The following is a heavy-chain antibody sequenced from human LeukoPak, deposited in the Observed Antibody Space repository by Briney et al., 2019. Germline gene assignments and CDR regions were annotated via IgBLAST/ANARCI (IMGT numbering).Heavy chain of an antibody. Sequence: QSGGSLRLSCAVSGFTFSSYWMYWVRQAPGKGLVWVSRITSDGSSTFYADSVKGRFTISRDNAKNTLYLQMNSLRAEDTAVYYCAGRRRDGYNYSDYWGQGTLVTVSS. J-gene: IGHJ4*02. CDR1: GFTFSSYW. D-gene: IGHD5-24*01. CDR2: ITSDGSST. V-gene: IGHV3-74*01. CDR3: AGRRRDGYNYSDY.